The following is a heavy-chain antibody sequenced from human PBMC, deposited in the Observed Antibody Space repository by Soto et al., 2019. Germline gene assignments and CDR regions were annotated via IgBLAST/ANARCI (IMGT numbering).Heavy chain of an antibody. CDR3: ARGRYDYGCDY. CDR2: INHSGST. D-gene: IGHD4-17*01. V-gene: IGHV4-34*01. J-gene: IGHJ4*02. Sequence: SETLSLTCAVYGGSFSGYYWSWIRQPPGKGLEWIGEINHSGSTNYNPSLKSRVTISVDTSKNQFSLKLSSVTAADTAVYYCARGRYDYGCDYWGQGTLVTVSS. CDR1: GGSFSGYY.